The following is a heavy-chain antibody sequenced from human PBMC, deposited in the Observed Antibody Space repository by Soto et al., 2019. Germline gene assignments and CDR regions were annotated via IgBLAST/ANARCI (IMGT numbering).Heavy chain of an antibody. J-gene: IGHJ6*02. CDR3: ARNGRMTMIVVGGDYGMDV. V-gene: IGHV1-69*12. Sequence: QVQLVQSGAEVKKPGSSVKVSCKASGGTFSSYAISWVRQAPGQGLEWMGGIIPIFGTANYAQKFQGRVTITADESTSTGYMELSSLRSEDTAVYYCARNGRMTMIVVGGDYGMDVWGQGTTVTVSS. D-gene: IGHD3-22*01. CDR2: IIPIFGTA. CDR1: GGTFSSYA.